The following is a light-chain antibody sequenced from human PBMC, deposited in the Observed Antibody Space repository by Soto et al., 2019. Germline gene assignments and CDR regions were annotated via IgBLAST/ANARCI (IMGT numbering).Light chain of an antibody. CDR1: SSDVGAYDY. V-gene: IGLV2-8*01. CDR2: EIN. Sequence: QSVRTQPPSASWSPGQSVTISGTGTSSDVGAYDYVSWYQQHPGKAPKLMIYEINKRPSGVPDRFSGSKSGNTASLTVSGLQAEDEADYYCSSFAGSNNFPYVFGTGTKVTVL. CDR3: SSFAGSNNFPYV. J-gene: IGLJ1*01.